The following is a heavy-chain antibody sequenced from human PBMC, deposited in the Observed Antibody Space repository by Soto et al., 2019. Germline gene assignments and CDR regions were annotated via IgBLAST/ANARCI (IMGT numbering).Heavy chain of an antibody. CDR2: IVVGSGNT. J-gene: IGHJ5*02. CDR1: GFTFSSSA. D-gene: IGHD3-9*01. Sequence: ASVKVSCKASGFTFSSSAVQWVRQARGQRLEWIGKIVVGSGNTNYAQKSQERVTITRDMSTSTAYMELSSLRSEDTAFYYCAAFDPGPMGFDPWGQGTLVTV. CDR3: AAFDPGPMGFDP. V-gene: IGHV1-58*01.